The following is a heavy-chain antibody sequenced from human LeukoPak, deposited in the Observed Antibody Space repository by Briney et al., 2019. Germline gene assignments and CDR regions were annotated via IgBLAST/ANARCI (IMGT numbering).Heavy chain of an antibody. Sequence: SETLSLTCTVSGASISSHYWSWIRQPPGKGLEWIGYIFYSGSTNYNPSLKSRVTMSVDRSKNQFSLKLSSVTAADTAVYYCASDLSGSYQNYWGQGTLVTVSS. CDR3: ASDLSGSYQNY. CDR2: IFYSGST. D-gene: IGHD1-26*01. J-gene: IGHJ4*02. V-gene: IGHV4-59*11. CDR1: GASISSHY.